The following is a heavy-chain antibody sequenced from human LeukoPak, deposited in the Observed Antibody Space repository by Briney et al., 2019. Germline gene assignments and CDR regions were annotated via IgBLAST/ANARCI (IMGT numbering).Heavy chain of an antibody. D-gene: IGHD2-2*01. CDR2: IKQDGSER. J-gene: IGHJ4*02. Sequence: GGSLRLSCAASGFTFSSYAMSWVRQAPGKGLEWVANIKQDGSERYYVDSVKGRFTISRHNAKNSVFLQMDNLRAADTAVYYCARGFGSHCSSTSCFPYYFDYWGQGTLVTVSS. V-gene: IGHV3-7*01. CDR3: ARGFGSHCSSTSCFPYYFDY. CDR1: GFTFSSYA.